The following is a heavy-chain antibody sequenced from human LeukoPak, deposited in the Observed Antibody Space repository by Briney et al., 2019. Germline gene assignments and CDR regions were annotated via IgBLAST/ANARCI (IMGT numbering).Heavy chain of an antibody. CDR1: GFTFSSYS. Sequence: GGSLRLSCAASGFTFSSYSMNWVRQAPGEGLEWVSSISSSGSFIYYADSVKGRFTISRDNARNSLFLQMNSLRAEDTAVYYCARDLGSGSNYRYYYGMDVWGQGTTVTVSS. CDR2: ISSSGSFI. J-gene: IGHJ6*02. D-gene: IGHD1-26*01. V-gene: IGHV3-21*01. CDR3: ARDLGSGSNYRYYYGMDV.